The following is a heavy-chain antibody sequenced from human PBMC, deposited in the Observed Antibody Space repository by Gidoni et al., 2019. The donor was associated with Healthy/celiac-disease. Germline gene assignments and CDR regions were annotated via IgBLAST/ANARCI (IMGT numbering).Heavy chain of an antibody. J-gene: IGHJ6*03. Sequence: QLQLQESGPGLVKPSETLSLTCTVSGGSISSSSYYWGWIRQPPGKGLAWIGSIYYSGSTYYNPSLKSRVTISVDTSKNQFSLKLSSVTAADTAVYYGIAAPRGDDYYYMDVWGKGTTVTVSS. V-gene: IGHV4-39*01. CDR2: IYYSGST. CDR3: IAAPRGDDYYYMDV. D-gene: IGHD6-6*01. CDR1: GGSISSSSYY.